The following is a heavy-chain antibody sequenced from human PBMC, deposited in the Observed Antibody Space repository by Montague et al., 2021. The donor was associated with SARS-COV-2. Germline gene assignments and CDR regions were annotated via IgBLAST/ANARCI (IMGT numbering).Heavy chain of an antibody. Sequence: CAISGDSVSMTRDAGADRKRSPSNCLHGITTSYFISNWNNDYAASVAGRVTVNPDTSKNQVSLELRSVTPEDTAVYYCSRIAFAVIPHWGQGTLVTVSS. V-gene: IGHV6-1*01. J-gene: IGHJ4*02. D-gene: IGHD3-16*01. CDR1: GDSVSMTRDA. CDR3: SRIAFAVIPH. CDR2: SYFISNWNN.